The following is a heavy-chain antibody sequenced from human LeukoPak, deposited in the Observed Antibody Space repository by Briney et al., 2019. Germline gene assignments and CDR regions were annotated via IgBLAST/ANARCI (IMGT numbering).Heavy chain of an antibody. D-gene: IGHD4-23*01. Sequence: PGGSLRLSCAASGFTFSDYYMSWIRQAPGKGLEWVSTVSGSGAIAYYTDSVKGRFTISRDNSKNTLYLQMNSLRAEDTAVYYCARELRNSGYYYYYYMDVWGKGTTVTISS. CDR1: GFTFSDYY. V-gene: IGHV3-23*01. CDR2: VSGSGAIA. J-gene: IGHJ6*03. CDR3: ARELRNSGYYYYYYMDV.